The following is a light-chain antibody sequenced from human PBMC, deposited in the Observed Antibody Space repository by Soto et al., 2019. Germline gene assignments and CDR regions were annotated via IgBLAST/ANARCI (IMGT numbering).Light chain of an antibody. CDR3: QHYGTSLYT. CDR2: GAS. J-gene: IGKJ2*01. V-gene: IGKV3-20*01. Sequence: DIVLTQSPGTLSLSPGERATLSCRASQIISSTYLGWYQQKPGQAPRLLIYGASSRATGIPDRFSGSGPGTDFTLTISRLDPEDFAVYYCQHYGTSLYTFGQGTKLEIK. CDR1: QIISSTY.